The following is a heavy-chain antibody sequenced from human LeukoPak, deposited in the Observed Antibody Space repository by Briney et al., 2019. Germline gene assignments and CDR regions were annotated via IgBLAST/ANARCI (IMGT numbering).Heavy chain of an antibody. D-gene: IGHD4-4*01. CDR2: INPNSGGT. V-gene: IGHV1-2*02. CDR3: AREVGYSNYARFFDY. Sequence: ASVNVSCKASGYTFTGYYMHWVRQAPGQGLEWMGWINPNSGGTNYAQKFQGRVTMTRDTSISTAYMELSRLRSDDTAVYYCAREVGYSNYARFFDYWGQGTLVTVSS. CDR1: GYTFTGYY. J-gene: IGHJ4*02.